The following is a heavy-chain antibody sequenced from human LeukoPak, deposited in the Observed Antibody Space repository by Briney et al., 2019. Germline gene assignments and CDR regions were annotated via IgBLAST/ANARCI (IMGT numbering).Heavy chain of an antibody. CDR1: GFTFSSYA. V-gene: IGHV3-23*01. J-gene: IGHJ6*03. CDR2: ISGSGGST. Sequence: GGSLRLSCAASGFTFSSYAMSWVRQAPGKGLEWVSAISGSGGSTYYADSVKGRFTISRDNSKNTLYLQMNSLRAEDTAVYYCAKGMAAGTEWVVYYYMDVWGKGTTVTVSS. D-gene: IGHD6-13*01. CDR3: AKGMAAGTEWVVYYYMDV.